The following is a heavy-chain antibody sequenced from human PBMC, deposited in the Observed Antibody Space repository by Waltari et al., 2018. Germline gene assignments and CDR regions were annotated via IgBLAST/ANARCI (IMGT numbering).Heavy chain of an antibody. CDR1: GYTFTSYA. CDR3: ARDRYDFWSGYYSGAYYYYYGMDV. D-gene: IGHD3-3*01. J-gene: IGHJ6*02. CDR2: SNTNTGNP. V-gene: IGHV7-4-1*02. Sequence: QVQLVQSGSELKKPGASVKVSCKASGYTFTSYAMNWVRQAPGHGLEWMGWSNTNTGNPTYAQGFTGRFVFSLDTSVSTAYLQISSLKAEDTAVYYCARDRYDFWSGYYSGAYYYYYGMDVWGQGTTVTVSS.